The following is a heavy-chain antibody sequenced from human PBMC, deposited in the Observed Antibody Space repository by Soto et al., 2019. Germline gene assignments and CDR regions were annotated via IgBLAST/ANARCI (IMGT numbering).Heavy chain of an antibody. CDR2: INSDGSST. CDR3: SGDGVSNDAFDI. D-gene: IGHD2-8*01. Sequence: GGSLRLSCAASGFTFSSYWMHWVRQAPGKGLVWVSRINSDGSSTSYADSVKGRFTISRDNAKNTLYLQMNSLRAEDTAVYYCSGDGVSNDAFDIWGQGTMVTVSS. J-gene: IGHJ3*02. V-gene: IGHV3-74*01. CDR1: GFTFSSYW.